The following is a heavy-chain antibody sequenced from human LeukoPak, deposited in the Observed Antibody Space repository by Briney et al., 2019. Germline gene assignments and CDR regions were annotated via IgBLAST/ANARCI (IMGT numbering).Heavy chain of an antibody. CDR1: GGSFSGYY. D-gene: IGHD1-26*01. V-gene: IGHV4-34*01. Sequence: PSETLSLTCAVYGGSFSGYYWSWIRQPPGKGLEWIGEINHSGSTNYNPSLKSRVTISVDTSKNQFSLKLSSVTAADTAVYYCARGQNRGRYRTYYFDYWGQGTLVTVSS. J-gene: IGHJ4*02. CDR2: INHSGST. CDR3: ARGQNRGRYRTYYFDY.